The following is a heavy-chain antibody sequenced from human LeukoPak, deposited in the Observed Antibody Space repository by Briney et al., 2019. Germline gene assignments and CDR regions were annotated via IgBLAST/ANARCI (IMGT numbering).Heavy chain of an antibody. CDR2: ISYDGSNK. D-gene: IGHD1-20*01. V-gene: IGHV3-30*18. J-gene: IGHJ5*02. CDR1: GFTFSSYG. Sequence: SGRSLRLSCAASGFTFSSYGMHWVRQAPGKGLEWVAVISYDGSNKYYADSVKGRFTISRDNSKNTLYLQMNSLRAEDTAVYYCVKGITGGFDPWGQGTLVTVSS. CDR3: VKGITGGFDP.